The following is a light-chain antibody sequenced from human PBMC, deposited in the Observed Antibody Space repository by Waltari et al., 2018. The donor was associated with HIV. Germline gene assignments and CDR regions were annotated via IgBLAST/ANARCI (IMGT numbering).Light chain of an antibody. Sequence: QSALTQPPSASGSPGQSATISCTETSSYVGVYTYISWYQRHPGKAPKLMIVEVTKRPSGVPDRFSGSKSGSTASLTVSGLQAEDEAVYDCCSYAGSDVVFGGGTKLTVL. J-gene: IGLJ2*01. V-gene: IGLV2-8*01. CDR1: SSYVGVYTY. CDR2: EVT. CDR3: CSYAGSDVV.